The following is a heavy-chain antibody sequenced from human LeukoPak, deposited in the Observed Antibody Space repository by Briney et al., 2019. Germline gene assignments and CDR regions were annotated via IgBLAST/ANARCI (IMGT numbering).Heavy chain of an antibody. V-gene: IGHV1-8*01. CDR1: GYTFTSYD. CDR2: INPNSGKT. D-gene: IGHD3-22*01. Sequence: ASVKVSCKASGYTFTSYDIHWVRQATGQGLEWMGFINPNSGKTGYAQKFQGRVSMTRSTSISTAYMELSSLRSEDTAVYYCAKDPGGGWYYYDSSGSLVDIWGQGTMVTVSS. J-gene: IGHJ3*02. CDR3: AKDPGGGWYYYDSSGSLVDI.